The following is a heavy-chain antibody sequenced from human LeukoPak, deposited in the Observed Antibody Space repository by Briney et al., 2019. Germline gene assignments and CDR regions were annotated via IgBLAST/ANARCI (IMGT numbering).Heavy chain of an antibody. V-gene: IGHV3-30-3*01. D-gene: IGHD3-22*01. CDR2: ISYDGSNK. CDR3: ARSKGVYYYDSSGYYFDY. CDR1: GFTFSSYA. J-gene: IGHJ4*02. Sequence: GGSLRLSCAASGFTFSSYAMHWVRQAPGKGLEWVAVISYDGSNKYYADSVKGRFTISRDNSKNTLCLQMNSLRAEDTAVYYCARSKGVYYYDSSGYYFDYWGQGTLVTVSS.